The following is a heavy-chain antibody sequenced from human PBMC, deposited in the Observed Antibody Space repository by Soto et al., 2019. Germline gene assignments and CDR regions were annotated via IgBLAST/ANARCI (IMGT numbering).Heavy chain of an antibody. CDR1: GGSISSYY. CDR2: IYYSGST. CDR3: ARAWGYYDSSGYSNWLDP. J-gene: IGHJ5*02. Sequence: SETLSLTCTVSGGSISSYYWSWIRQPPGKGLEWIGYIYYSGSTNYNPSLKSRVTISVDTSKNQFSLKLSSVTAADTAVYYCARAWGYYDSSGYSNWLDPWGQGTLVTVSS. V-gene: IGHV4-59*01. D-gene: IGHD3-22*01.